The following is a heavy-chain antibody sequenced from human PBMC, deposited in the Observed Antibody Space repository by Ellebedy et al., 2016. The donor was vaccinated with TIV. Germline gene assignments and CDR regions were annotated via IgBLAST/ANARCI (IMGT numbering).Heavy chain of an antibody. CDR3: ARVSVDVVIGYHYFYMDI. CDR2: ISAYNGDI. D-gene: IGHD6-6*01. CDR1: GYTFTSFG. Sequence: ASVKVSXXASGYTFTSFGLSWVRQAPGQGLEWMGWISAYNGDINYAQNFQGRVAMTIDTATSTVYVDLRSLRSDDTAVYYCARVSVDVVIGYHYFYMDIWGKGTTVTVSS. V-gene: IGHV1-18*01. J-gene: IGHJ6*03.